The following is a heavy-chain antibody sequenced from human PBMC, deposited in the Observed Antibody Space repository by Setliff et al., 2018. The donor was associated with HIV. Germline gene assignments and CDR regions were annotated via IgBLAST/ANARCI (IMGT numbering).Heavy chain of an antibody. V-gene: IGHV2-70*12. CDR3: AHTSTTVTTWYFDL. D-gene: IGHD4-17*01. J-gene: IGHJ2*01. CDR1: GFSIGTLGMC. Sequence: GSGPTLVNPTQTLTLTCTVSGFSIGTLGMCVGWIRQPPGKALQWLARIDWDDDKYYSPSLKSRLTITKDTSKNQVVLTMTNMDPVDTATYYCAHTSTTVTTWYFDLWGRGTLVTVSS. CDR2: IDWDDDK.